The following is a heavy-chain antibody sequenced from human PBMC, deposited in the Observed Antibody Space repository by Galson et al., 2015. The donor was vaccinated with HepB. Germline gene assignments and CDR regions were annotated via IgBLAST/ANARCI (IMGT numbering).Heavy chain of an antibody. CDR2: ISAYNGNT. V-gene: IGHV1-18*04. CDR3: ARVTYYYDSSGYYSDY. CDR1: GYTFTSYG. D-gene: IGHD3-22*01. Sequence: SVKVSCKASGYTFTSYGISWVRQAPGQGLEWMGWISAYNGNTNYAQKLQGRVTMTTDTSTSTAYMELRSLRSDDTAVYYCARVTYYYDSSGYYSDYWGQGTLVTVSS. J-gene: IGHJ4*02.